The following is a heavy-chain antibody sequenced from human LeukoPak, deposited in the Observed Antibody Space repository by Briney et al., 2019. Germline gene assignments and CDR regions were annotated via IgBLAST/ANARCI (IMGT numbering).Heavy chain of an antibody. V-gene: IGHV3-11*05. D-gene: IGHD3-22*01. Sequence: GGSLRLSCAASGFTFSDYYMSWVREAPGKGLGWVSYISGSSGYTKYADSVKGRFTISRDNAKNSLYLQVNSLRAEDTAVYYCAKDLVEDYYDSSGYYDWFDPWGQGTLVTVSS. CDR1: GFTFSDYY. J-gene: IGHJ5*02. CDR3: AKDLVEDYYDSSGYYDWFDP. CDR2: ISGSSGYT.